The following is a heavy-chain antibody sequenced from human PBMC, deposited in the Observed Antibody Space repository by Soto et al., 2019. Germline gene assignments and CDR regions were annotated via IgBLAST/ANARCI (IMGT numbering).Heavy chain of an antibody. D-gene: IGHD3-10*01. CDR3: SRVAGYGSVSYFAPDFDN. CDR2: IYYSGST. J-gene: IGHJ4*02. Sequence: PSETLSLTCTFSGGSISIGGYYWSWIRQHPGKGLEWIGYIYYSGSTYYNPSLKSRVTISVDTSKNQFSLKLSSVTAADTAVYYCSRVAGYGSVSYFAPDFDNWGQGTLVTVSS. CDR1: GGSISIGGYY. V-gene: IGHV4-31*03.